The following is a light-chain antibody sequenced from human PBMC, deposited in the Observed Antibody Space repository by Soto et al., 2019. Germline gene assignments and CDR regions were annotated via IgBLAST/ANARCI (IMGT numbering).Light chain of an antibody. Sequence: EIVSTQSPATLSLSPGERATLSCRASQTVSNYLLWYQQKPGQAPRLLIYDASNRATGIPARFSGSGSETDFTLTISSLEPEDVAFYYCQQRMNWPLTFGQGTRLEIK. CDR1: QTVSNY. V-gene: IGKV3-11*01. CDR2: DAS. CDR3: QQRMNWPLT. J-gene: IGKJ5*01.